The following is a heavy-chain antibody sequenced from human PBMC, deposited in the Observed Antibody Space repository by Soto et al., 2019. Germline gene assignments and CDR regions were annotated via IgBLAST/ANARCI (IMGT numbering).Heavy chain of an antibody. D-gene: IGHD6-6*01. Sequence: PGESLKISCNGSGYSFTSYWIGWVRQMPGKGLEWMGIIYPGDSDTRYSPSFQGQVTISADKSISTAYLQWSSLKASDTAMYYCARHRSSSSPGPVYYGMDVWGQGTTVPVSS. J-gene: IGHJ6*02. CDR2: IYPGDSDT. CDR1: GYSFTSYW. V-gene: IGHV5-51*01. CDR3: ARHRSSSSPGPVYYGMDV.